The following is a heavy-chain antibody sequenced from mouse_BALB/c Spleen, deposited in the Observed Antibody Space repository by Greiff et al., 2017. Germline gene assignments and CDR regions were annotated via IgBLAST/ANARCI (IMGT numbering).Heavy chain of an antibody. CDR1: GFAFSSYD. Sequence: EVHLVESGGDLVKPGGSLKLSCAASGFAFSSYDMSWVRQTPEKRLEWVAYISSGGGSTYYPDTVKGRFTISRDNAKNTLYLQMSSLKSEDTTMYYCARHDRYSFDYWGQGTTLTVSS. CDR2: ISSGGGST. V-gene: IGHV5-12-1*01. CDR3: ARHDRYSFDY. J-gene: IGHJ2*01. D-gene: IGHD2-14*01.